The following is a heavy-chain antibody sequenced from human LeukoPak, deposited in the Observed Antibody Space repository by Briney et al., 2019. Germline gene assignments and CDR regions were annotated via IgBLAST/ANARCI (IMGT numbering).Heavy chain of an antibody. J-gene: IGHJ4*02. V-gene: IGHV3-23*01. D-gene: IGHD3-22*01. Sequence: PGGSLRLSCAASGFTFSSYAMSWVRQAPGKGLEWVSTISGSGGSTSYADSVKGRFTISRDNAKNTLYLQMNSLRAEDTAVYYCARDLVYYDSSGTDYWGQGTLVTVSS. CDR3: ARDLVYYDSSGTDY. CDR1: GFTFSSYA. CDR2: ISGSGGST.